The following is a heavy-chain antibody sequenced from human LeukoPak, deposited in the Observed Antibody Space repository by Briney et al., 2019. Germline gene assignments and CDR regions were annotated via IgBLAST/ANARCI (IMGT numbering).Heavy chain of an antibody. CDR3: ASSAARLRGHGMDV. CDR2: INHSGST. D-gene: IGHD4-17*01. V-gene: IGHV4-34*01. CDR1: GVSFSGYY. Sequence: SETLSLTCAVYGVSFSGYYWSWIRQPPGKGLEWIGEINHSGSTNYNPSLKSRVTISVDTSKNQFSLKLSSVTAADTAVYYCASSAARLRGHGMDVWGQGTTVTVTS. J-gene: IGHJ6*02.